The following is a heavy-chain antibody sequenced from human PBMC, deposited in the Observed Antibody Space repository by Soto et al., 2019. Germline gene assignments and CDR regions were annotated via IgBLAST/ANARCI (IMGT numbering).Heavy chain of an antibody. D-gene: IGHD5-18*01. J-gene: IGHJ4*02. CDR3: VRGGFAYGHLDY. V-gene: IGHV1-18*01. CDR2: ISTYNVDT. CDR1: GYTFSSYG. Sequence: QVQLVQSGAEVKKPGASVKVSCKTSGYTFSSYGIVWVRQAPGQGLEWMGWISTYNVDTKYADKFQGRLTMSSDTSTTTAFMELRRLRSDDTAVYYCVRGGFAYGHLDYWGQGTLVTVSS.